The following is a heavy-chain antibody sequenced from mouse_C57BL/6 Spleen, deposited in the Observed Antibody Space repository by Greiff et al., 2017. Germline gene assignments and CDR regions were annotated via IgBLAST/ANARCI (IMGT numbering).Heavy chain of an antibody. CDR2: INPSNGGT. CDR1: GYTFTSYW. J-gene: IGHJ3*01. Sequence: QVQLQQSGPELVKPGASVKLSCKASGYTFTSYWMHWVKQRPGQGLEWIGNINPSNGGTNYNEKFKSKATLTVDKSSSTAYMQISSLTSEDSAVYFCARGGGRGNGFAYWGQGTLVTVSA. CDR3: ARGGGRGNGFAY. V-gene: IGHV1-53*01.